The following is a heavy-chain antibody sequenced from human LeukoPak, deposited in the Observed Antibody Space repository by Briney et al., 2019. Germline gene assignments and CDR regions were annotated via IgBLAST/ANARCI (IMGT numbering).Heavy chain of an antibody. CDR3: ARDGGYSYGNYYYYGMDV. J-gene: IGHJ6*02. D-gene: IGHD5-18*01. Sequence: PSETLSLTCTVSGGSISSYYWSWIRQPPGKGLEWIGYIYYSGSTDYNPSLKSRVTISVDTSKNQFSLKLSSVTAADTAVYYCARDGGYSYGNYYYYGMDVRGQGTTVTVSS. V-gene: IGHV4-59*01. CDR2: IYYSGST. CDR1: GGSISSYY.